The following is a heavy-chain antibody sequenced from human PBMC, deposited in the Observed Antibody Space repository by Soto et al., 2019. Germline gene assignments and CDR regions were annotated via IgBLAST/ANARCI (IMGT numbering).Heavy chain of an antibody. Sequence: PGGSLRLSCAASGFKFSNYAMSWVRQAPGKGLEWVSLISAIGGGTYYADSVKGRFTISRDNSHNTLYLQVHSLTAEDTAVYYCAKDRRAGGNSAFYFDFWGQGAQVTVSS. CDR3: AKDRRAGGNSAFYFDF. D-gene: IGHD3-16*01. V-gene: IGHV3-23*01. CDR2: ISAIGGGT. J-gene: IGHJ4*02. CDR1: GFKFSNYA.